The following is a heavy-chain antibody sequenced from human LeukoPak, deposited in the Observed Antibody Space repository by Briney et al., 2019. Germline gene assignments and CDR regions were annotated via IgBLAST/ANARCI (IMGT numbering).Heavy chain of an antibody. CDR1: GFTFSSYW. CDR3: ARDLSQTYDFGGSPPLGAFDT. V-gene: IGHV3-74*01. CDR2: INSDGSST. D-gene: IGHD3-10*01. J-gene: IGHJ3*02. Sequence: GGSLRLSRAASGFTFSSYWMHWVRQAPGKGLVWVSRINSDGSSTSYADSVKGRFTISRDNAKNSLYLQVNSLRAEDTAVYYCARDLSQTYDFGGSPPLGAFDTWGQGTMVTVSS.